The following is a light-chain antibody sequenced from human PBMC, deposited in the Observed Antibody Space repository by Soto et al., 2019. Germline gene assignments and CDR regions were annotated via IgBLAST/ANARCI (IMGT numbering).Light chain of an antibody. V-gene: IGKV1-39*01. CDR3: QKYNSAPWT. CDR2: GAS. J-gene: IGKJ1*01. Sequence: DIQMTQSPSSLSAAIGDRVTITCRASQSIKNYLNWYQHKPGAAPKLLIFGASNLESGVPSRFSGSGSGTEFTLTISSLQPEDVATYYCQKYNSAPWTFGQGTKVDIK. CDR1: QSIKNY.